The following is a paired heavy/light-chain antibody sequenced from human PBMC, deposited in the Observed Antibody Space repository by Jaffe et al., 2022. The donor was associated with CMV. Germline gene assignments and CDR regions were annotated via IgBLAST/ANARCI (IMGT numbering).Light chain of an antibody. CDR1: SGNIGSNY. Sequence: NVMLTQPHSVSGSPGKTVTISCTRNSGNIGSNYVQWYRQRPGSAPTTVIYEDNQRPSGVPDRFSGSIDSSSNSASLTISGLKTEDEADYFCQSYDSDSYWVFGGGTTLTVL. CDR3: QSYDSDSYWV. V-gene: IGLV6-57*04. J-gene: IGLJ3*02. CDR2: EDN.
Heavy chain of an antibody. J-gene: IGHJ4*02. CDR3: ARIGEVTFDY. CDR2: ISSGGGYT. CDR1: GFTFSDYT. V-gene: IGHV3-21*06. Sequence: EVLLVDSGGGLVKPGGSLRLSCAASGFTFSDYTMSWVRQSPGKGLEWVSSISSGGGYTFYADSVKGRFTISRDNTENSVSLQLVGLRVEDTAVYYCARIGEVTFDYWGRGNLVTVSS. D-gene: IGHD2-21*02.